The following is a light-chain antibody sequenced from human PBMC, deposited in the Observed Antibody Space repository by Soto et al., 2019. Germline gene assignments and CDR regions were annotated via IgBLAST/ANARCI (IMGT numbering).Light chain of an antibody. CDR2: ANT. CDR1: SSNIGAGYD. CDR3: QSYDTSLRDSV. V-gene: IGLV1-40*01. J-gene: IGLJ2*01. Sequence: QSVLTQPPSVSGAPGQRVTISCTGSSSNIGAGYDVHWYQQLPGTAPKLLIYANTNRPSGVPDRFSGSKSGTSGSLAITGLQAEDEADYYCQSYDTSLRDSVFGGGTMVTVL.